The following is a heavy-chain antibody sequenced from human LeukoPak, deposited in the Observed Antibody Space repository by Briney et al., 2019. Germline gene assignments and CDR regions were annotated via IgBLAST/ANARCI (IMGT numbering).Heavy chain of an antibody. CDR1: GFTFSIYW. CDR2: INQDGSEE. J-gene: IGHJ4*02. CDR3: AKDAAGPEY. Sequence: GGSLRLSCAASGFTFSIYWMSWVRQAPGKGLEWVASINQDGSEEYYVDSVKGRCTISRDNAKTSLYLQMNSLRVEDTAIYYCAKDAAGPEYWGQGTRVTVSS. D-gene: IGHD6-13*01. V-gene: IGHV3-7*05.